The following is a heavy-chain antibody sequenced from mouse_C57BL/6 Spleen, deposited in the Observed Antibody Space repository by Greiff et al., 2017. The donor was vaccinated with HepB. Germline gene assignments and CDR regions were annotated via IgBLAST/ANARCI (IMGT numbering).Heavy chain of an antibody. CDR2: IRLKSDNYAT. CDR1: GFTFSNYW. CDR3: TDPSWFAY. Sequence: EVKLMESGGGLVQPGGSMILSCVASGFTFSNYWMNWVRQSPEKGLEWGAQIRLKSDNYATLYAESVKGRFTISRDDSKTSVYLQMNNLRAEDTGIYYCTDPSWFAYWGQGTLVTVSA. J-gene: IGHJ3*01. V-gene: IGHV6-3*01.